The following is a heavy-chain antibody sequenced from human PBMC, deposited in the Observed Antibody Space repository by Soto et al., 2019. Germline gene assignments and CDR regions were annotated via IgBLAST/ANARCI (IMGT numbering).Heavy chain of an antibody. CDR3: ARVTGYSYGLHYYYYYGMDV. V-gene: IGHV4-34*01. CDR2: INRDGVT. D-gene: IGHD5-18*01. CDR1: GGSFSGYY. J-gene: IGHJ6*02. Sequence: PSETLSPTSAVFGGSFSGYYWGWIRETPGKGLEWIGEINRDGVTNYNPSLKRRLTISVDTSKNQFSMKLSSVTAPDTAVYYCARVTGYSYGLHYYYYYGMDVWGQGTTVS.